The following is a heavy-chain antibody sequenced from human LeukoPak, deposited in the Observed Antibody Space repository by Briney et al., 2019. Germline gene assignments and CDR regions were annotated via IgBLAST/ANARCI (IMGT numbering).Heavy chain of an antibody. J-gene: IGHJ6*03. CDR1: GYTFTSYG. Sequence: GASVKVSCKASGYTFTSYGISWVRQAPGQGLEWMGWISAYNGNTNYAQKLQGRVTMTTDTSASTAYMELSSLRSEDMAVYYCARGGYCSSTSCYAAWDDYYYYMDVWGKGTTVTVSS. D-gene: IGHD2-2*01. CDR2: ISAYNGNT. CDR3: ARGGYCSSTSCYAAWDDYYYYMDV. V-gene: IGHV1-18*03.